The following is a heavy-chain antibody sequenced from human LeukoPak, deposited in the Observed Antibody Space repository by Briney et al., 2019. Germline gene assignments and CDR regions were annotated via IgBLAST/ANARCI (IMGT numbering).Heavy chain of an antibody. J-gene: IGHJ4*02. CDR3: ATSPMIGDYFDY. Sequence: PGRSLRLSCAASGFTFSSYGMHWVRQAPGKGLEWVAVIWYDGSNKYYADSVKGRFTISRDNSKNTLYLQMNSLRAEDTAVYYCATSPMIGDYFDYWGQGTLVTVSS. V-gene: IGHV3-33*01. CDR2: IWYDGSNK. CDR1: GFTFSSYG. D-gene: IGHD3-16*01.